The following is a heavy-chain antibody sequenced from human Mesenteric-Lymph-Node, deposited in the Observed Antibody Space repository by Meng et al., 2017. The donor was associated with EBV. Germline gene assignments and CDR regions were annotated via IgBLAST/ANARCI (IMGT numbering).Heavy chain of an antibody. V-gene: IGHV1-3*01. Sequence: QVQLVEFGGEVKKHGESVKVDCKAAGYTFTRYGMHWVRQGTGQRLEWMGWINGGNGNTKYSEKFEGRVTITRDTFASTDYMELSSLRSEDTAVYYCARGASTSWPVDYWGHGTLVTVSS. D-gene: IGHD6-19*01. CDR2: INGGNGNT. CDR3: ARGASTSWPVDY. J-gene: IGHJ4*01. CDR1: GYTFTRYG.